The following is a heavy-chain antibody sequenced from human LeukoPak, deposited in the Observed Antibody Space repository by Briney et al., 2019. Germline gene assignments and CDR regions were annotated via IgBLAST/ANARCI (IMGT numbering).Heavy chain of an antibody. V-gene: IGHV1-2*06. J-gene: IGHJ4*02. Sequence: ASVKVSCKASGYTFTGYYMHWVRQAPGQGLEWMGRINPNSGGTNYAQKFQGRVTMTRDTSISTAYMELSRLRSDDMAVYYCARDNYDSSGSFDYWGQGTLVTVSS. CDR1: GYTFTGYY. CDR3: ARDNYDSSGSFDY. CDR2: INPNSGGT. D-gene: IGHD3-22*01.